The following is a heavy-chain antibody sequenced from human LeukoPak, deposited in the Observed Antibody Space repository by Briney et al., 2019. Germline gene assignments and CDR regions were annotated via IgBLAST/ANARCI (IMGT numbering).Heavy chain of an antibody. V-gene: IGHV7-4-1*02. D-gene: IGHD3-22*01. J-gene: IGHJ6*02. Sequence: GASVKVSCKASGYTFTNYPMNWVRQALGQGLEWMGWINTNTGNPTYAQGFTGRFVFSLDTSVSTAYLQISSLKAEDTAVYYCARTGWYYYDSSGYYYDHYYYYGMDVWGQGTTVTVSS. CDR2: INTNTGNP. CDR3: ARTGWYYYDSSGYYYDHYYYYGMDV. CDR1: GYTFTNYP.